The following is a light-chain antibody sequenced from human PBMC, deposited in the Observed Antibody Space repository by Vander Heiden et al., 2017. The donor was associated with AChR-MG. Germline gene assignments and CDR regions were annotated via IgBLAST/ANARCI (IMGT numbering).Light chain of an antibody. J-gene: IGKJ1*01. CDR1: QAINRW. V-gene: IGKV1-5*01. Sequence: DIQMTQSPSTLSASVGDRVTITCRASQAINRWLAWYQQKPGKAPKVLIYDASSLEGGVPSRFSGSVSGTEFTLTISGLQPEDFATYYCQYYNNYSWTFGQGTKVEIK. CDR3: QYYNNYSWT. CDR2: DAS.